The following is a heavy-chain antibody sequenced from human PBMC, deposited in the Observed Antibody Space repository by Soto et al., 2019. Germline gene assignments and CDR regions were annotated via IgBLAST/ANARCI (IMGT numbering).Heavy chain of an antibody. CDR1: GGTFNRYA. Sequence: QVQLVQSGAEVKKPGSSVKVSCKASGGTFNRYAISWVRQAPGQGLEWMGGIIPIFGIGNDAQRFQGRVTSTADDSTGTAYMELSSLRSEDTGVYSCARSAIPLFGLVSIPPHYYSEMDVWGQGTTVTVSS. D-gene: IGHD2-21*01. CDR3: ARSAIPLFGLVSIPPHYYSEMDV. CDR2: IIPIFGIG. V-gene: IGHV1-69*19. J-gene: IGHJ6*02.